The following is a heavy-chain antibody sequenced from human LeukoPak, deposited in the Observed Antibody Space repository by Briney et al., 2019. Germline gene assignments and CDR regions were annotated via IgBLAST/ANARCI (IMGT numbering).Heavy chain of an antibody. Sequence: GGSLRLSCAASGFTFSSYAMSWVRQAPGKGLEWVSAISGSGGSTYYADSVKGRFTISRDNSKSTVYLQMNSLRAEDTAVYYCAKSRYCSGGSCYSAFDPWGQGTLVTVSS. J-gene: IGHJ5*02. D-gene: IGHD2-15*01. CDR1: GFTFSSYA. CDR2: ISGSGGST. V-gene: IGHV3-23*01. CDR3: AKSRYCSGGSCYSAFDP.